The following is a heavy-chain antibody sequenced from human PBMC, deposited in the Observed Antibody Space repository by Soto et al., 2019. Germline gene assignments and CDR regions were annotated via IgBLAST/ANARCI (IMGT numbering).Heavy chain of an antibody. D-gene: IGHD2-2*01. CDR1: GYSFSNYG. Sequence: HVQLVQSGAEVKTPGASVKVSCRTSGYSFSNYGISWVRQAPGQGLEWMGWIGPYDRKTDYAQNFQGRVTMTADTSTSTAYMEMRSLRSDDTAVYYCERDPSGEVVPAASDSWGQGTLVTVPS. J-gene: IGHJ4*02. CDR3: ERDPSGEVVPAASDS. CDR2: IGPYDRKT. V-gene: IGHV1-18*01.